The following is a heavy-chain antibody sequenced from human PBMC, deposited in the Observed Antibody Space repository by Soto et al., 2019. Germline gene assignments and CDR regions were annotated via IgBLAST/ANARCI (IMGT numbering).Heavy chain of an antibody. CDR2: IYHSGST. CDR3: ARAIAAAGTVWFDP. J-gene: IGHJ5*02. D-gene: IGHD6-13*01. CDR1: GGSISSGGYS. V-gene: IGHV4-30-2*01. Sequence: SETLSLTCAVSGGSISSGGYSWSWIRQPPGKGLEWIGYIYHSGSTYYNPSLKSRVTISVDRSKNQFTLKLSSVTAADTAVYYGARAIAAAGTVWFDPWGQGTLVTVSS.